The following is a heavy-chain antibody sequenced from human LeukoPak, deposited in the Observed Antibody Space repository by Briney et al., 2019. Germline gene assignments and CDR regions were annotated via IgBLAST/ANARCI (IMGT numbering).Heavy chain of an antibody. Sequence: SETLSLTCAVYGGSFSGYYWSWIRQPPGKGLEWIGEINHSGSTNYNPSLKGRVTISVDTSKNQFSLKLSSVTAADTAVYYCALVVVAATLFDYWGQGTLVTVSS. CDR1: GGSFSGYY. J-gene: IGHJ4*02. CDR3: ALVVVAATLFDY. V-gene: IGHV4-34*01. CDR2: INHSGST. D-gene: IGHD2-15*01.